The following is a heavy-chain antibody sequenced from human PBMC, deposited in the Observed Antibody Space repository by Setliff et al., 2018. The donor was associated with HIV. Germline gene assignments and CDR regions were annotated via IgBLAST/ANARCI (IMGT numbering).Heavy chain of an antibody. J-gene: IGHJ4*02. D-gene: IGHD3-22*01. CDR3: ARDLSYGYDRSSDTFDY. CDR2: INSDGSST. Sequence: GGSLRLSCAASGFTFSSYWMHWVRQAPGKGLVWVSRINSDGSSTSYADSVKGRFTISRDNAKSTLYLQMNSLRAEDTAVYYCARDLSYGYDRSSDTFDYWGQGTLVTVSS. CDR1: GFTFSSYW. V-gene: IGHV3-74*01.